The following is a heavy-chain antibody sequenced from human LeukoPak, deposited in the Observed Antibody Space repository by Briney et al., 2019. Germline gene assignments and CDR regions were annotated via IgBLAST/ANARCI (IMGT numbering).Heavy chain of an antibody. D-gene: IGHD7-27*01. V-gene: IGHV3-30*02. J-gene: IGHJ6*02. Sequence: GGSLRLSCAASGFTFSSYGMHWVRQAPGKGLEWVALIRYDGSNKYYADSVKGRFTISRDNSKNTLYLQMNSLRAEDTAVYYCAKDLAYWGSSYYYYGMDVWGQGTTVTVSS. CDR3: AKDLAYWGSSYYYYGMDV. CDR1: GFTFSSYG. CDR2: IRYDGSNK.